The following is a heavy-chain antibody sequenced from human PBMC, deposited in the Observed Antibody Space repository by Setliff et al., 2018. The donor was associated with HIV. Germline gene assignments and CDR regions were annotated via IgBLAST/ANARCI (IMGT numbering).Heavy chain of an antibody. D-gene: IGHD3-3*01. CDR1: GFTFSDYY. CDR3: ARVVLQFLEWPRGDAFDI. J-gene: IGHJ3*02. V-gene: IGHV3-11*04. Sequence: GGSLRLSCAASGFTFSDYYMSWIRQAPGKGLEWVSYISSSGSTIYYADSVKGRFTISRDNAKNSLYLQMNSLRAEDTAVYYCARVVLQFLEWPRGDAFDIWGQGTMVTVSS. CDR2: ISSSGSTI.